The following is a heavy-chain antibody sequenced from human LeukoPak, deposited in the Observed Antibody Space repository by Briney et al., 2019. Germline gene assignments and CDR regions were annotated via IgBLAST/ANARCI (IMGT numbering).Heavy chain of an antibody. CDR3: ARLDIVVVPAAESYYYYMDV. CDR1: GGSFSGYY. V-gene: IGHV4-34*01. Sequence: PSETLSLTCAVYGGSFSGYYWSWIRQPRGKGLEWVREINHSGSTNYNPSLKSRVTISGDTSKNPFSLKLSSVNAADTAVYYCARLDIVVVPAAESYYYYMDVWGKGTTVTVSS. D-gene: IGHD2-2*01. CDR2: INHSGST. J-gene: IGHJ6*03.